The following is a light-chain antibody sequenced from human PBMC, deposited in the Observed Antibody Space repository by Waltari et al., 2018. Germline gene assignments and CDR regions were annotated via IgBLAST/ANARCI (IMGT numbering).Light chain of an antibody. CDR1: SSTVGNNY. Sequence: QSVLTQPPSVSAAPGQRVTISCPGGSSTVGNNYVSRYRQFPGTAPKLLIYENTERPSGIPGRFSGSKSGTSATLDITGLQAGDEADYYCGTWDSSLSGAVFGGGTHLTVL. CDR3: GTWDSSLSGAV. V-gene: IGLV1-51*02. J-gene: IGLJ7*01. CDR2: ENT.